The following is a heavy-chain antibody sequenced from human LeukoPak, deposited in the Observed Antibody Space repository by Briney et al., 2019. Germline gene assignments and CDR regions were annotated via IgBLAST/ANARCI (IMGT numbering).Heavy chain of an antibody. CDR1: GFNFNTYA. CDR2: ISYDGINI. D-gene: IGHD6-19*01. Sequence: GGCLRLSCTASGFNFNTYAMHWVRQTPGMGLEWVAVISYDGINIYYLDSVKGRFTISRDNSNNTLYLQITSLRPEDTAVYYCVRVPARASSAFYYFDYWGQGTLVTVSS. J-gene: IGHJ4*02. V-gene: IGHV3-30-3*01. CDR3: VRVPARASSAFYYFDY.